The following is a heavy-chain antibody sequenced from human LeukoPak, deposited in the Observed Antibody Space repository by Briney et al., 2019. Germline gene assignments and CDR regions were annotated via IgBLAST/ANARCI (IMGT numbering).Heavy chain of an antibody. J-gene: IGHJ4*02. CDR3: ARTSSPYYGDYDY. CDR1: GYSFTSYW. Sequence: GESLKISCKGSGYSFTSYWIGWVRQMPGKGLEWMGIIYPGDSDIRYSPSFQGQVTISADESISTAYLQWSSLKASDTAVYYCARTSSPYYGDYDYWGQGTLVTVSS. CDR2: IYPGDSDI. V-gene: IGHV5-51*01. D-gene: IGHD4-17*01.